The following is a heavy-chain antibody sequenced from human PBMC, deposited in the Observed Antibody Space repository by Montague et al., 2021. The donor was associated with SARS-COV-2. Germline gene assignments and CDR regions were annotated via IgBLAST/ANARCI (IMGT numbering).Heavy chain of an antibody. D-gene: IGHD3-10*01. V-gene: IGHV4-4*07. CDR3: ARGVIRGDPGLDV. CDR2: FYPSGST. CDR1: GGSMNLYY. J-gene: IGHJ3*01. Sequence: SETLSLTCNVSGGSMNLYYWTWVRQPAGKGLEWIGRFYPSGSTNFNPYLQRRVSMSVDMSMNQFSLILTSVTAADTAIYYCARGVIRGDPGLDVWGQGTMVIVSS.